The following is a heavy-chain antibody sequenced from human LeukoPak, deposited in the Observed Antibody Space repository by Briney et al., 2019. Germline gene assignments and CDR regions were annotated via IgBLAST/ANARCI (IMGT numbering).Heavy chain of an antibody. D-gene: IGHD2-21*02. CDR3: AREDFNDYYFDY. Sequence: GGSLRLSCAASGFTFRSYWMHWVRQAPGKGLVWVSRSNSDGSSTTYADSVKGRFTVSRDNAKNTLYLQMNSLRAEDTAVYYCAREDFNDYYFDYWSQGTLVTVSS. J-gene: IGHJ4*02. CDR1: GFTFRSYW. V-gene: IGHV3-74*01. CDR2: SNSDGSST.